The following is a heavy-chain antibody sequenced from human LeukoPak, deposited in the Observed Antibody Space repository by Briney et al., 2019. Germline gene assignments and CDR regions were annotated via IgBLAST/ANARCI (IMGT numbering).Heavy chain of an antibody. CDR3: ARVGPVAGNFYYYYYYYMDV. J-gene: IGHJ6*03. D-gene: IGHD6-19*01. V-gene: IGHV1-2*02. CDR2: INPNSGGT. CDR1: GYTFTGYY. Sequence: ASVKVSCKASGYTFTGYYMHWVRQAPGQGLEWMGWINPNSGGTNYAQKFQGRVTMTRDTSISTAYMELSRLRSDDTAVYYCARVGPVAGNFYYYYYYYMDVWGKGTTVTASS.